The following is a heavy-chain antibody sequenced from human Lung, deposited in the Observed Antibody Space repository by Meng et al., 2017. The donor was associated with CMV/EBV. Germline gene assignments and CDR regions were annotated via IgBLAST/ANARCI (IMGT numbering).Heavy chain of an antibody. CDR2: VSGSGSTT. V-gene: IGHV3-23*01. CDR3: AKDLLAAYFYYYAMDV. J-gene: IGHJ6*01. CDR1: GFTFNTHA. D-gene: IGHD2-21*01. Sequence: GGSLRLXXAASGFTFNTHAMNWVRQAPGKGLEWIAGVSGSGSTTYYADSVRGRFTVSRDNSRNTLDLQMDSLRPADTAVYYCAKDLLAAYFYYYAMDVWGPGXTVTFSS.